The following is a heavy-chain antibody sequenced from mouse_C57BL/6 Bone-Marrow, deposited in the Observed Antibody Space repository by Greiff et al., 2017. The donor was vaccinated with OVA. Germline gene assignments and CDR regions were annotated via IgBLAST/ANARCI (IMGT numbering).Heavy chain of an antibody. CDR3: GRGVTGAWFAY. CDR1: GYAFTNYL. J-gene: IGHJ3*01. Sequence: VQLQQSGAELARPGTSVKVSCKASGYAFTNYLIEWVKQRPGQGLEWIGVINPGSGGTNYNEKFKGKATLTADKSSSTAYMQLSSLTSEDSAVYCCGRGVTGAWFAYWGQGTLVTVSA. V-gene: IGHV1-54*01. D-gene: IGHD4-1*01. CDR2: INPGSGGT.